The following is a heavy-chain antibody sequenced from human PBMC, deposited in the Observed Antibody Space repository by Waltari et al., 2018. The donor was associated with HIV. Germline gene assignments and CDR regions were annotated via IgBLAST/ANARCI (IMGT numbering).Heavy chain of an antibody. Sequence: QLQLQESGPGLVKPSETLSLTCTVSGGSISSSSYYWGWIRQPPGKGLEWIWSIYYSGAIYYNPSHKSRVNISGDTSKNPFSLKLSSVTAADTAVYYCARVKVVVAATPNYYYGMDVWGQGTTVTVSS. V-gene: IGHV4-39*01. CDR1: GGSISSSSYY. D-gene: IGHD2-15*01. CDR3: ARVKVVVAATPNYYYGMDV. CDR2: IYYSGAI. J-gene: IGHJ6*02.